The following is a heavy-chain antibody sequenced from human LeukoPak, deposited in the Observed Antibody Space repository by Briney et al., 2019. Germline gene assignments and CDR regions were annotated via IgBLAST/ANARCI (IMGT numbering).Heavy chain of an antibody. CDR3: AKGGVVRGVIIGYYFDV. Sequence: PGGSLRLSCAASGFTFSSYAMSWVRQAPGKGLECISGFSGSGGSTYYADSVKGRFTISRDNSKNTLYLQMNSLRAEDTAVYYCAKGGVVRGVIIGYYFDVWGQGTLVAVSS. V-gene: IGHV3-23*01. J-gene: IGHJ4*02. CDR2: FSGSGGST. D-gene: IGHD3-10*01. CDR1: GFTFSSYA.